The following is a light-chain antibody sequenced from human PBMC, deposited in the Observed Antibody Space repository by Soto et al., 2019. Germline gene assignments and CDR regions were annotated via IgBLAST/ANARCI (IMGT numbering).Light chain of an antibody. Sequence: EIVLTQSPATLSLSPGERATLSCRASQSVSSYLTWYQQKPGQAPRFLIYDASNRATGIPARFSGSGSGTDFTLTISSLVPEDFAVYYCQQRNYWPRTFGQGTKVEIK. CDR1: QSVSSY. CDR2: DAS. V-gene: IGKV3-11*01. J-gene: IGKJ1*01. CDR3: QQRNYWPRT.